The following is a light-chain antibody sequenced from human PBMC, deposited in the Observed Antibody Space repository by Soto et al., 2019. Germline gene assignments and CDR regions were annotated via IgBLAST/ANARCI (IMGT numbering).Light chain of an antibody. V-gene: IGLV2-18*01. CDR1: ITDFVGYNR. Sequence: QCVLSQPRCVSGSRGQSFTMSCTGTITDFVGYNRVSWYQQPPGTAPKLMIYEVSKRPSGVPDRFSGSKSGNTASLTISGLQAADEADYYCRLYTSENAYVFGTGTKVTVL. CDR2: EVS. CDR3: RLYTSENAYV. J-gene: IGLJ1*01.